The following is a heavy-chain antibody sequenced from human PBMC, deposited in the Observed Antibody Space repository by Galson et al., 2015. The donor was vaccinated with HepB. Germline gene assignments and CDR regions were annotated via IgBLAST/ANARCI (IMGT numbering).Heavy chain of an antibody. V-gene: IGHV1-69*13. Sequence: SVKVSCKASGGSFSSYDINWVRQAPGQGLEWMGGIIPISNTANYAQKFQGRVTITADASTTTAYMELSSLRSEDTAVYYCARALVHSGTLDFDYWGQGTLVTVSS. CDR3: ARALVHSGTLDFDY. J-gene: IGHJ4*02. D-gene: IGHD1-26*01. CDR2: IIPISNTA. CDR1: GGSFSSYD.